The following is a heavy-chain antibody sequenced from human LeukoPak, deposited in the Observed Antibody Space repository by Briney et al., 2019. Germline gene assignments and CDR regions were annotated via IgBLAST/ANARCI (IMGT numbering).Heavy chain of an antibody. Sequence: SETLSLTCTVSGGSISSSSYYWGWIRQPPGKGLEWIGSIYYSGSTYYNPSLKSRVTISVDTSKNQFSLKLSSVTAADTAVYYCARLSVIVVVTATFYFDYWGQGTLVTVSS. J-gene: IGHJ4*02. V-gene: IGHV4-39*01. CDR2: IYYSGST. CDR1: GGSISSSSYY. D-gene: IGHD2-21*02. CDR3: ARLSVIVVVTATFYFDY.